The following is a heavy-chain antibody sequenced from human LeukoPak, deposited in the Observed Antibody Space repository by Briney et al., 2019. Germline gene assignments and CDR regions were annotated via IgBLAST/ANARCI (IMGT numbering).Heavy chain of an antibody. CDR1: GGSISSYY. V-gene: IGHV4-59*08. CDR2: IYYSGST. D-gene: IGHD3-10*01. CDR3: ARQTRGDYYGSGKLGDAFDI. Sequence: SETLSLTCTVSGGSISSYYWSWIRQPPGKGLEWIGYIYYSGSTYYNPSLKSRVTISVDTSKNQFSLKLSSVTAADTAVYYCARQTRGDYYGSGKLGDAFDIWGQGTMVTVSS. J-gene: IGHJ3*02.